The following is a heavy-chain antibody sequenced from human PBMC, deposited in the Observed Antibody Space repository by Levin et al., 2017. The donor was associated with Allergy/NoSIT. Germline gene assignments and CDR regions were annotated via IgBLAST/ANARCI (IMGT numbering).Heavy chain of an antibody. Sequence: PGGSLRLSCAASGFTFDDYGMSWVRQAPGKGLEWVSGINWNGGSTGYADSVKGRFTISRDNAKNSLYLQMNSLRAEDTALYYCARGPPGYYYGSGSYYNAFHYFDYWGQGTLVTVSS. CDR1: GFTFDDYG. CDR2: INWNGGST. D-gene: IGHD3-10*01. CDR3: ARGPPGYYYGSGSYYNAFHYFDY. V-gene: IGHV3-20*04. J-gene: IGHJ4*02.